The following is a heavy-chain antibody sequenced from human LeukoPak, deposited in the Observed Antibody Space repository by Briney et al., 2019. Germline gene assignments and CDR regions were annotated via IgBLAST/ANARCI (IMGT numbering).Heavy chain of an antibody. Sequence: GRSLRLSCAASGFTFDDYAMHWARQAPGKGLEWVSGISWNSGSIGYADSVKGRFTISRDNAKNSLYLQMNSLRAEDTALYYCAKDRDYYYGMDVWGQGTTVTVSS. D-gene: IGHD5-24*01. V-gene: IGHV3-9*01. CDR3: AKDRDYYYGMDV. J-gene: IGHJ6*02. CDR2: ISWNSGSI. CDR1: GFTFDDYA.